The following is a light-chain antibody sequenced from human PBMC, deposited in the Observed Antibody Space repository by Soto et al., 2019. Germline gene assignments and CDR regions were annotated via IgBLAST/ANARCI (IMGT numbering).Light chain of an antibody. CDR3: QSYESSLSDTV. CDR1: NSNIGAGYD. CDR2: GDT. J-gene: IGLJ7*01. Sequence: QSVLTQPPSVSGAPGQRVTISCTGSNSNIGAGYDVHWYQQIPGTAPKLLIYGDTNRPSGVPDRFSGSNSGTSASLAITGLQAEDEADYYCQSYESSLSDTVFGGGTQLTVL. V-gene: IGLV1-40*01.